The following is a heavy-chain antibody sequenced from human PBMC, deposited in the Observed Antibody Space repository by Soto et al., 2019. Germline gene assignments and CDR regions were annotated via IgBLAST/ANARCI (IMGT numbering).Heavy chain of an antibody. Sequence: GSLRLSCAASGFTFSSYAMSWVRQAPGKGLEWVSAISGSGGSTYYADSVKGRFTISRDNSKNTLYLQMNSLRAEDTAVYYCTKEGADGLYYYGMDVWGQGTTVTVSS. CDR1: GFTFSSYA. CDR3: TKEGADGLYYYGMDV. CDR2: ISGSGGST. V-gene: IGHV3-23*01. J-gene: IGHJ6*02. D-gene: IGHD3-16*01.